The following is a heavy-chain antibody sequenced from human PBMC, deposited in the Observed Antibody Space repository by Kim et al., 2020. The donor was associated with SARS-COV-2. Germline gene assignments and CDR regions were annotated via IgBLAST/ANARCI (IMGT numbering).Heavy chain of an antibody. D-gene: IGHD3-10*01. CDR3: ARDLGLENYYSYGMDA. V-gene: IGHV3-33*01. J-gene: IGHJ6*02. Sequence: GGSLRLSCAASGFTFSSYGMHWVRQAPGKGLEWVAVIWYDGSNKYYADSVKGRFTISRDNSKNTLYLQMNSLRAEDTAVYYCARDLGLENYYSYGMDAWGPGTTVTVSS. CDR2: IWYDGSNK. CDR1: GFTFSSYG.